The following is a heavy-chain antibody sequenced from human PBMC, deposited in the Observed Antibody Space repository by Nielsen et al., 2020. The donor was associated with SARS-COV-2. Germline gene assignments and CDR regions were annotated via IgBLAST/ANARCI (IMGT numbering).Heavy chain of an antibody. CDR2: ISWNSGSI. J-gene: IGHJ4*02. V-gene: IGHV3-9*01. D-gene: IGHD3-22*01. CDR3: AKALGYYYDSSGYDY. Sequence: SLKISCAASGFTFDDYAMHWVRQAPGKGLEWVSGISWNSGSIGYADSVKDRFTISRDNAKNSLYLQMNSLRAEDTALYYCAKALGYYYDSSGYDYWGQGTLVTVSS. CDR1: GFTFDDYA.